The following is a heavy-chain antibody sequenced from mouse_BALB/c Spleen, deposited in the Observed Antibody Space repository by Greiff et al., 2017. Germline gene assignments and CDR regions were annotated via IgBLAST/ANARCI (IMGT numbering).Heavy chain of an antibody. J-gene: IGHJ4*01. CDR1: GFNIKDYY. D-gene: IGHD5-1*01. CDR3: ARRGRVRYAMDY. CDR2: IDPENGNT. V-gene: IGHV14-1*02. Sequence: VQLQQSGAELVRPGALVKLSCKASGFNIKDYYMHWVKQRPEQGLEWIGWIDPENGNTIYDPKFQGKASITADTSSNTAYLQLSSLTSEDTAVYYCARRGRVRYAMDYWGQGTSVTVPS.